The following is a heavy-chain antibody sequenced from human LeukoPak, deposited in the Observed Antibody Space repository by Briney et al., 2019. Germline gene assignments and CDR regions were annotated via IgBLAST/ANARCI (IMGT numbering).Heavy chain of an antibody. D-gene: IGHD3-16*01. CDR3: ARDQSPYYDYVWGSSGGDY. CDR2: ISYDGSSK. Sequence: GRSLGLSCAASGFTFSYYAMHWVRQAPGKGLEWVAVISYDGSSKYYADSVKGRFTISRDNSKNTLYLQMNSLRAEDTAVYYCARDQSPYYDYVWGSSGGDYWGQGTLVTVSS. V-gene: IGHV3-30-3*01. J-gene: IGHJ4*02. CDR1: GFTFSYYA.